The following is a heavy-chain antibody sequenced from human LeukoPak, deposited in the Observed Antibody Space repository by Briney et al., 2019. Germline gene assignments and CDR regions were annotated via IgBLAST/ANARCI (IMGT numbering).Heavy chain of an antibody. V-gene: IGHV1-24*01. J-gene: IGHJ4*02. Sequence: ASXXVSXKVXGYTXTELSMXXVRQAPGKGLEWMGGFDPEDGETIYAQKFQGRVTMTEDTSTDTAYMELSSLRSEDTAVYYCATGYSSGSYYWGQGTLVTVSS. CDR3: ATGYSSGSYY. D-gene: IGHD6-19*01. CDR1: GYTXTELS. CDR2: FDPEDGET.